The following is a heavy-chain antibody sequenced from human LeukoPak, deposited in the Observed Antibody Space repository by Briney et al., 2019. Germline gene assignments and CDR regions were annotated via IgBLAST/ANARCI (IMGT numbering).Heavy chain of an antibody. V-gene: IGHV3-11*05. Sequence: PGGSLRLSCAASGFIFSDYYMSWIRQAPGKGLEWVSYISSSSSYTNYADSVKGRFAISRDNAKNSLYLQMNSLRADDTAEYYCARAWDKFMVSADYDYWAQGTLVTVSS. CDR3: ARAWDKFMVSADYDY. CDR2: ISSSSSYT. J-gene: IGHJ4*02. D-gene: IGHD3-10*01. CDR1: GFIFSDYY.